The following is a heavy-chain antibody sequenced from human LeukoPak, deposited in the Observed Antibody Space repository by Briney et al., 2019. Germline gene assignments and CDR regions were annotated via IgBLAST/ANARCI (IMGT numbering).Heavy chain of an antibody. CDR2: IYYSGST. CDR3: ARGRTYYDFWSGYYGIYYYGMDA. J-gene: IGHJ6*02. D-gene: IGHD3-3*01. V-gene: IGHV4-59*12. Sequence: KPSETLSLTCTVSGGSISSYYWSWIRQPPGKGLEWIGYIYYSGSTNYNPSLKSRVTISVDTSKNQFSLKLSSVTAADTAVYYCARGRTYYDFWSGYYGIYYYGMDAWGQGTTVTVSS. CDR1: GGSISSYY.